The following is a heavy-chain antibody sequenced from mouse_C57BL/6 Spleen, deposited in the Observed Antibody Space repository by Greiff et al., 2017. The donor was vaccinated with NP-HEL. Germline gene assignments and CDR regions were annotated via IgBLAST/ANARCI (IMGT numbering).Heavy chain of an antibody. CDR2: IDPSDSET. CDR3: ARGDGYYGWFAY. V-gene: IGHV1-52*01. D-gene: IGHD2-3*01. Sequence: VQLQQPGAELVRPGSSVKLSCKASGYTFTSYWMHWVKQRPIQGLEWIGNIDPSDSETHYNQKFKDKATLTVDKSSSTAYMQLSSLTSEDSAVYYGARGDGYYGWFAYWGQGTLVTVSA. J-gene: IGHJ3*01. CDR1: GYTFTSYW.